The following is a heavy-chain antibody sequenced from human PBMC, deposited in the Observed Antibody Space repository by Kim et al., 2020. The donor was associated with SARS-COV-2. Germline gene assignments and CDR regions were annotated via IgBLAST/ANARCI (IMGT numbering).Heavy chain of an antibody. CDR1: GGTFSSYA. D-gene: IGHD3-22*01. CDR3: ARDGEVVSSAYTYNWFDP. J-gene: IGHJ5*02. Sequence: SVKVSCKASGGTFSSYAISWVRQAPGQGLEWMGGIIPIFGTANYAQKFQGRVTITADESTSTAYMELSSLRSEDTAVYYCARDGEVVSSAYTYNWFDPWGQGTLVTVSS. CDR2: IIPIFGTA. V-gene: IGHV1-69*13.